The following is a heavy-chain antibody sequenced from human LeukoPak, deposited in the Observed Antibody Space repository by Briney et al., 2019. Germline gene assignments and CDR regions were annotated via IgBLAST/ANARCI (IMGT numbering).Heavy chain of an antibody. J-gene: IGHJ4*02. D-gene: IGHD6-6*01. V-gene: IGHV3-30-3*01. CDR3: ARDRGSSSSTGLDY. CDR2: ISYDGSNK. CDR1: GFTFSSYA. Sequence: GGSLRHSCAASGFTFSSYAMHWVRQAPGKGLEWVAVISYDGSNKYYADSVKGRFTISRDNSKNTLYLQMNSLRAEDTAVYYCARDRGSSSSTGLDYWGQGTLVTVSS.